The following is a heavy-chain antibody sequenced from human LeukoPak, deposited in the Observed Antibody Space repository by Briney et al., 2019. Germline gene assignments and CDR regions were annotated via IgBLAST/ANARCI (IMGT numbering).Heavy chain of an antibody. CDR1: GGSLSGYC. CDR3: AREPPLSAPDY. CDR2: VYSDGNG. V-gene: IGHV4-4*07. J-gene: IGHJ4*02. D-gene: IGHD6-13*01. Sequence: PSETLSLTCTVSGGSLSGYCWAWIRQSAGRGLEWIGRVYSDGNGNYNPSLKSRLTMSVDTSKKQFSLKPSSVTAADTAVYYCAREPPLSAPDYWGQGTLVTVSS.